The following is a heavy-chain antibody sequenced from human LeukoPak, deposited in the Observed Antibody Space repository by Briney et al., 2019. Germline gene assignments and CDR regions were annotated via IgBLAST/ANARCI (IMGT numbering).Heavy chain of an antibody. CDR3: VRDYESFSDY. J-gene: IGHJ4*02. CDR1: GLTFSSYG. Sequence: PGRSLRLSCAASGLTFSSYGMHWVRQAPGKGLEWVAVIGYDGGDYYYADSVKGRFTISRDNSKNTLYLQMNSLRAEDTAVYYCVRDYESFSDYWGQGTLVTVSS. D-gene: IGHD2/OR15-2a*01. CDR2: IGYDGGDY. V-gene: IGHV3-33*01.